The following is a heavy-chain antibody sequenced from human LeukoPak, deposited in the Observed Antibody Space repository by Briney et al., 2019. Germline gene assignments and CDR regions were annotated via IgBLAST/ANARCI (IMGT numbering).Heavy chain of an antibody. CDR3: ARGPNLNTYYDFWSGFYFDY. V-gene: IGHV4-34*01. D-gene: IGHD3-3*01. CDR2: INHSGRP. J-gene: IGHJ4*02. Sequence: SETLSLTCAVYGGSFSGHYWSWIRQPPGEGREWIGEINHSGRPNYNPSLKKRVTISVGTSKNQFALKLSSVTAADTAVYFCARGPNLNTYYDFWSGFYFDYWVQATLLTVPS. CDR1: GGSFSGHY.